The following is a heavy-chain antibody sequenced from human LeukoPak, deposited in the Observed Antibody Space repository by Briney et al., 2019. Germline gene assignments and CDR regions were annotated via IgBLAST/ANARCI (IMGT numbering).Heavy chain of an antibody. Sequence: QPGGSLRLSCAASGFTFSSFGMHWVRQAPGKGLEWVAVISYDGSSKYYADSVKGRFTISRDNSKNTLYLQMNSLRAEDTAVYYCARLPGYCSSNSCYKMTIPFDYWGQGTLVTVSS. CDR3: ARLPGYCSSNSCYKMTIPFDY. D-gene: IGHD2-2*02. CDR1: GFTFSSFG. J-gene: IGHJ4*02. V-gene: IGHV3-30*03. CDR2: ISYDGSSK.